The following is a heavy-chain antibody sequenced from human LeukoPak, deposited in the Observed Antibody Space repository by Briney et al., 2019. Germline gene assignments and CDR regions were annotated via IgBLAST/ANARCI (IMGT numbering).Heavy chain of an antibody. J-gene: IGHJ4*02. CDR2: IWYDGSNR. Sequence: GGSLRLSCAASGFTFSDYGMSWVRQAPGKGLEWVAVIWYDGSNRYYADSVKGRFTISRDNSKNTLYLQMNSLRAEDTAVYYCARDVQQLAFDYWGQGTLVTVSS. CDR1: GFTFSDYG. V-gene: IGHV3-33*08. CDR3: ARDVQQLAFDY. D-gene: IGHD6-13*01.